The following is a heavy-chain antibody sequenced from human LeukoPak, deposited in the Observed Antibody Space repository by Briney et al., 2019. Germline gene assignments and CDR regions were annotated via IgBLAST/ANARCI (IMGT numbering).Heavy chain of an antibody. D-gene: IGHD2-21*02. Sequence: GRSLRLSCAASGFGFSTYWMSWVRQAPGKGLEWAANIKHDGSDKYYVDSVKGRFTISRDNAKNSLYLQMNSLRAEDTAVYYCSRDDQYCSWNWGQGTLVTVSS. CDR3: SRDDQYCSWN. V-gene: IGHV3-7*05. CDR2: IKHDGSDK. CDR1: GFGFSTYW. J-gene: IGHJ4*02.